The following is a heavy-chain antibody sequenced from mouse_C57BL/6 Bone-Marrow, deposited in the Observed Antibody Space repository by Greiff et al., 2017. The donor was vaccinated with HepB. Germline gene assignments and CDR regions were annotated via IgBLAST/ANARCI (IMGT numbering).Heavy chain of an antibody. CDR2: IYPGSGST. CDR3: ARYLTGSSYPWYFDV. J-gene: IGHJ1*03. Sequence: QVQLQQPGAELVKPGASVKMSCKASGYTFTSYWITWVKQRPGQGLEWIGDIYPGSGSTNYNDKFKSKATLTVDTSSSTADMQLSRLTSEDSAVYYCARYLTGSSYPWYFDVWGTGTTVTVSS. V-gene: IGHV1-55*01. CDR1: GYTFTSYW. D-gene: IGHD1-1*01.